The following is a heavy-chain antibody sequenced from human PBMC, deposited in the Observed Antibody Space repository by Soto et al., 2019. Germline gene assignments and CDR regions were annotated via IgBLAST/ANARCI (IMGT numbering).Heavy chain of an antibody. Sequence: PSETLSLTCTVSGGSFSSGGYYWSWIRQHPGKGLEWIGYIYYSGSTYYNPSLKSRVTISVDTSKNQFSLKLSSVTAADTAVYYCARAHLADSSSSEGYWFDPWGQGTLVTVSS. V-gene: IGHV4-31*03. J-gene: IGHJ5*02. CDR2: IYYSGST. CDR1: GGSFSSGGYY. CDR3: ARAHLADSSSSEGYWFDP. D-gene: IGHD6-6*01.